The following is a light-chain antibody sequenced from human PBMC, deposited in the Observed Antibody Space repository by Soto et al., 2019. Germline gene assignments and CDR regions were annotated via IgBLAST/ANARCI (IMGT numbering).Light chain of an antibody. CDR3: SSYASSNTPYV. CDR2: EVS. J-gene: IGLJ1*01. V-gene: IGLV2-8*01. Sequence: QSVLTQPPSASGSPGQSVTISCTGTSSDVGGYNYVSWYQQHPGKAPKLMIYEVSERPSGVPDRFSGSKSSNTASLTVSGLQAEDEADYYCSSYASSNTPYVFGTGTKVTVL. CDR1: SSDVGGYNY.